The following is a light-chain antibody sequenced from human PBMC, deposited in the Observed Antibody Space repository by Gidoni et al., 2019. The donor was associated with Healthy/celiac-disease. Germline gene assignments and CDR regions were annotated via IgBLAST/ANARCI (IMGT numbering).Light chain of an antibody. V-gene: IGLV7-46*01. CDR1: TGAVTSGHY. CDR2: DTS. CDR3: LLSYSGALLG. Sequence: QAVVTQEPSLTVSPGWTVTLTCGSSTGAVTSGHYPYWFQQKPGQAPRTLIYDTSNKHSWTPARFSGSLLGGKAALTLSGAQPEDEAEYYCLLSYSGALLGFGTGTKVTVL. J-gene: IGLJ1*01.